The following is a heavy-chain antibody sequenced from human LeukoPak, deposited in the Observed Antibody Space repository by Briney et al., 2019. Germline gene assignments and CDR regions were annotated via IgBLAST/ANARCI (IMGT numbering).Heavy chain of an antibody. CDR2: IKQDGSEK. D-gene: IGHD3-16*01. Sequence: GGSLRLSCAASGFTFSNSWMSWVRQAPGKGLEWVANIKQDGSEKYYVDSVKGRFTISRDNAKNSLYLQMNSLRAEDTAVYYCARDKFGGTDYWGQGTLVTVSS. V-gene: IGHV3-7*01. CDR1: GFTFSNSW. J-gene: IGHJ4*02. CDR3: ARDKFGGTDY.